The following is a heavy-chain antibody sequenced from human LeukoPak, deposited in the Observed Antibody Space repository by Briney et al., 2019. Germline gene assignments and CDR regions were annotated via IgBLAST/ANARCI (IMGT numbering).Heavy chain of an antibody. Sequence: GGSLRLSCAASGFTFSSYGMHWVRQAPGKGLEWVAFIRYDGSNKYYADSVKGRFTISRDNSKNTLYLQMNSLRAEDTAVYYCAKVTPEALAKADPSYYYYMDVWGKGTTVTISS. CDR2: IRYDGSNK. J-gene: IGHJ6*03. CDR1: GFTFSSYG. D-gene: IGHD1-26*01. CDR3: AKVTPEALAKADPSYYYYMDV. V-gene: IGHV3-30*02.